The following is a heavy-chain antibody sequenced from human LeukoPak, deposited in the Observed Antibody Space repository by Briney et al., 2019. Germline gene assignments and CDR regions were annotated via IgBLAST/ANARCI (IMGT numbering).Heavy chain of an antibody. V-gene: IGHV4-61*02. J-gene: IGHJ3*02. Sequence: PSETLSLTCTVSGGSISSGSYYWSWIRQPAGKGLEWIGRIYTSGSTNYNPSLKSRVTISVDTSKNQFSLKLSSVTAADTAVYYCARDAPLYYYDSSGYRNLNAFDIWGQGTMVTVSS. D-gene: IGHD3-22*01. CDR1: GGSISSGSYY. CDR2: IYTSGST. CDR3: ARDAPLYYYDSSGYRNLNAFDI.